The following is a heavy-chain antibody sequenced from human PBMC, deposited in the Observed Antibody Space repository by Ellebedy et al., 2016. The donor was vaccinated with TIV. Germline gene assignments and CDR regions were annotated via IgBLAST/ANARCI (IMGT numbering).Heavy chain of an antibody. J-gene: IGHJ6*02. Sequence: PGGSLRLSCAASGFMFNTYAMSWVRQAPRRGLEWVSTISGSGGTTYYVDSMKGRFTISRDNSKNTLYLQMNSLRAEDTAVYYCARYCSGGSCLSTGCYYGMDVWGQGTTVTVSS. CDR1: GFMFNTYA. CDR3: ARYCSGGSCLSTGCYYGMDV. CDR2: ISGSGGTT. D-gene: IGHD2-15*01. V-gene: IGHV3-23*01.